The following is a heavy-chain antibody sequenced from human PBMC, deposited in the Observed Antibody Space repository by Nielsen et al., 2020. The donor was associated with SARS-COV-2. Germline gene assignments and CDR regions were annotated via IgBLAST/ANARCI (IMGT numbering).Heavy chain of an antibody. D-gene: IGHD6-13*01. J-gene: IGHJ5*02. Sequence: GESLKISCAASGFTFSSYGMHWVRQAPGKGLEWVAVISYDGSNKYYADSVKGRFTISRDNSKNTLYLQMNSLRAEDTAVYYCTREGVAAAGTFRGYNWFDPWGQGTLVTVSS. CDR1: GFTFSSYG. CDR3: TREGVAAAGTFRGYNWFDP. V-gene: IGHV3-30*03. CDR2: ISYDGSNK.